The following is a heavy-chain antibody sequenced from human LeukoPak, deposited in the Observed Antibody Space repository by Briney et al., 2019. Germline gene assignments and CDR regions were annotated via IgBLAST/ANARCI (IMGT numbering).Heavy chain of an antibody. D-gene: IGHD3-10*01. CDR1: GFTFNNYG. CDR3: ARGQGI. V-gene: IGHV3-53*01. J-gene: IGHJ4*02. CDR2: IYVDAAT. Sequence: PGKSLRLSCAASGFTFNNYGMHWVRQAPGKGLEWVSVIYVDAATYYTDSVKGRFTIFRDNSKNTLYLQMNSLRVEDTALYYCARGQGIWGQGTLVTVSS.